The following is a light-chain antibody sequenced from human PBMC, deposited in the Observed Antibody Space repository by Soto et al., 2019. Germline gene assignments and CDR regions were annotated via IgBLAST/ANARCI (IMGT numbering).Light chain of an antibody. CDR1: NIGGKS. Sequence: SYELTQPPSVSVAPGQTARIACGGNNIGGKSVHWYQQEPGQAPVLVVYDDSDRPSGIPERFCGCNSVNTATLTISRVAAGDEADYYCQVWEGGRGVFGTGTKVTVL. J-gene: IGLJ1*01. CDR3: QVWEGGRGV. CDR2: DDS. V-gene: IGLV3-21*02.